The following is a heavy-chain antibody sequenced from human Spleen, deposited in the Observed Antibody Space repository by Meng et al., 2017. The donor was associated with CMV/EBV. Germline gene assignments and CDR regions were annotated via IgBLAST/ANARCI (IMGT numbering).Heavy chain of an antibody. D-gene: IGHD3-3*01. CDR1: GFTFTSHS. CDR2: TSYDGSTN. V-gene: IGHV3-30-3*01. Sequence: GGSLRLSCEASGFTFTSHSFHWVRQAPGKGLEWVALTSYDGSTNFHADSVKGRFTVSRDNSKNMVYLQMSSLRADDSGVYYCARARFLEWLFTDYWGQGTLVTVSS. J-gene: IGHJ4*02. CDR3: ARARFLEWLFTDY.